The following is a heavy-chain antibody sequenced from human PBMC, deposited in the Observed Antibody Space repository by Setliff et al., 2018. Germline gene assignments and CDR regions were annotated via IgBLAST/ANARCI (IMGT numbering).Heavy chain of an antibody. J-gene: IGHJ3*01. CDR2: IYYNVST. D-gene: IGHD3-16*01. CDR3: ARPLEESFGGVRDSDAFDV. Sequence: PSETLSLTCTVSGGSIRSSYYYWGWIRQPPGKGLEWIGSIYYNVSTHFNPSLKSRVAISVDTSKNLLSLRVNSVTATDTAVYYCARPLEESFGGVRDSDAFDVWGQGTMVTVSS. CDR1: GGSIRSSYYY. V-gene: IGHV4-39*01.